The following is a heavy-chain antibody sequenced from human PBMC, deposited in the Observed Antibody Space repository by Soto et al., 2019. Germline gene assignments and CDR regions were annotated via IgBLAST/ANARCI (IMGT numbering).Heavy chain of an antibody. Sequence: QVQLVQSGAEVKKPGSSVKVSCKASGGTFSSYAISWVRQAPGQGLEWMGGIIPIFGTANYAQKFQGRVTITRDTSASTAYMELSSLRSEDTAVYYCARSGNYYGSGSYGNWFDPWGQGTLVTVSS. D-gene: IGHD3-10*01. CDR2: IIPIFGTA. CDR3: ARSGNYYGSGSYGNWFDP. V-gene: IGHV1-69*06. J-gene: IGHJ5*02. CDR1: GGTFSSYA.